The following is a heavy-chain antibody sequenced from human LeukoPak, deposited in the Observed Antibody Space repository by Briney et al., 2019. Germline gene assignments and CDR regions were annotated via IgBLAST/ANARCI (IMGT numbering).Heavy chain of an antibody. CDR2: ISYDGSNK. D-gene: IGHD3-10*01. Sequence: PGGSLRLSCAASGFTFSSYGMHWVRQAPGKGLEWVAVISYDGSNKYYADSVKGRFTISRDNSKNTLYLQMNSLRAEDTAVYYCARAMVRGVIITTYYYYGMDVWGQGTTVTVSS. CDR1: GFTFSSYG. V-gene: IGHV3-30*03. CDR3: ARAMVRGVIITTYYYYGMDV. J-gene: IGHJ6*02.